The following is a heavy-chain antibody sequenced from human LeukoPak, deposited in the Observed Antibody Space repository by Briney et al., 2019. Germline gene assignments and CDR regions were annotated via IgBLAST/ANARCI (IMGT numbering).Heavy chain of an antibody. CDR1: GFTFTGHS. D-gene: IGHD1-26*01. CDR2: VGNDEKTI. V-gene: IGHV3-30*04. CDR3: ARERQMGATPFDY. J-gene: IGHJ4*02. Sequence: GGSLRLSCVASGFTFTGHSMHWVRQAPGKGLEWVAVVGNDEKTIFYADSLKGRFTISRDNSKNTLFLQMNSLRDEDTAVYYCARERQMGATPFDYWGQGSLVTVSS.